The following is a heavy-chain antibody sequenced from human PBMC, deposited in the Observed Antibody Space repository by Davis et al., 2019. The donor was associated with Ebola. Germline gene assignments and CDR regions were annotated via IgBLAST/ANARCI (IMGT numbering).Heavy chain of an antibody. D-gene: IGHD2-15*01. Sequence: GESLKISCAASGFTFSSYSMNWVRQAPGKGLEWVSSISSSSSYIYYADSVKCRFSISRDNAKISLYLQMNSLRAEDTAVYYCAREDEVVVAATPYYYYGMDVWGQGTTVTVSS. J-gene: IGHJ6*02. V-gene: IGHV3-21*01. CDR3: AREDEVVVAATPYYYYGMDV. CDR1: GFTFSSYS. CDR2: ISSSSSYI.